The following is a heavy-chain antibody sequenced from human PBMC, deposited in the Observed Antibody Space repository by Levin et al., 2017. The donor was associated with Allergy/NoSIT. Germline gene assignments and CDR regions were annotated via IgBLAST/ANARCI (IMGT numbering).Heavy chain of an antibody. J-gene: IGHJ4*02. V-gene: IGHV3-33*01. D-gene: IGHD1-1*01. CDR1: GFTFSSSG. Sequence: LSLTCAASGFTFSSSGMHWVRQAPGKGLEWVAIIWYAGINTYYADSVKGRFTISRDDSKNTLNLQMNSLRPEDTAVYYCARDYTTGTTRGFDYWGQGTLVTVSS. CDR3: ARDYTTGTTRGFDY. CDR2: IWYAGINT.